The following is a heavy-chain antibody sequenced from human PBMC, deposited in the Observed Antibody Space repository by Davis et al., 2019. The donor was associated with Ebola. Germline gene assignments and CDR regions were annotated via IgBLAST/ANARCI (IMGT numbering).Heavy chain of an antibody. CDR1: GYRFTTFW. J-gene: IGHJ4*02. V-gene: IGHV5-10-1*01. D-gene: IGHD5-18*01. Sequence: GESLKISCQVSGYRFTTFWINWVRQKPGKGLEWMGKIDPKDSHTEYSPSFQGHVTISVDKSISTAYLQWSSLKVEDTAVYYCATHDKYSYGYPLDNWGQGTLVVVSS. CDR3: ATHDKYSYGYPLDN. CDR2: IDPKDSHT.